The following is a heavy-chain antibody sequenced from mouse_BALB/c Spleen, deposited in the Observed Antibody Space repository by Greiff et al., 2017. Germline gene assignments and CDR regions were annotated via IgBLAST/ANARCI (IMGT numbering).Heavy chain of an antibody. Sequence: VKLMESGPDLVAPSQSLSITCTVSGFSLTSYGVHWVRQPPGKGLEWLVVIWSDGSTTYNSALKSRLSISKDNSKSQVFLKMNSLQTDDTAMYYCARHVGDYYAMDYWGQGTSVTVSS. V-gene: IGHV2-6-2*01. J-gene: IGHJ4*01. CDR3: ARHVGDYYAMDY. D-gene: IGHD3-3*01. CDR2: IWSDGST. CDR1: GFSLTSYG.